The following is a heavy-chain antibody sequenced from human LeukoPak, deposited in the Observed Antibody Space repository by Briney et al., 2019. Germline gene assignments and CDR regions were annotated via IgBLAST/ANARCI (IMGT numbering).Heavy chain of an antibody. J-gene: IGHJ3*02. CDR3: ARHDLRGGAFDM. D-gene: IGHD3/OR15-3a*01. Sequence: PSETLSLTCTVSGGSISSDYCSSIPQAPGKGLEWIGYIHYGGNTNYNPSLKSRLTISVDTPKNQFSPRLSCVTAADMAVYSCARHDLRGGAFDMWGQGTMVTVSS. CDR1: GGSISSDY. CDR2: IHYGGNT. V-gene: IGHV4-59*08.